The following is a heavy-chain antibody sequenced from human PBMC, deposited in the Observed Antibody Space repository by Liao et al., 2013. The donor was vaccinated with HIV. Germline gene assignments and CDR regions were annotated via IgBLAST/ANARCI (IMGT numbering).Heavy chain of an antibody. CDR1: GGSISSFQ. J-gene: IGHJ4*02. D-gene: IGHD6-13*01. CDR2: IYTSGST. CDR3: ARAPVDSSSWYFGFDY. V-gene: IGHV4-4*07. Sequence: QVQLQESGPGLVKPSETLPLTCTVSGGSISSFQWNWIRQPAGKGLEWIGRIYTSGSTNYNPSRKSRVTISVDTSKNQFSLKLSSVTAADTAVYYCARAPVDSSSWYFGFDYWGQGTLVTVSS.